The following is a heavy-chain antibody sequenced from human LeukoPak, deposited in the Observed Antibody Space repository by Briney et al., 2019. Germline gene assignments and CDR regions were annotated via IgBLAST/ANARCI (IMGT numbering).Heavy chain of an antibody. Sequence: GSLRLSCAASGFTFSSYEMNWVRQAPGKGPEWIGEINHSGSTNYNPSLKSRVTISVDTSKNHFSLKLSSVTAADTALYYCARGRNTMVRGAIGAETRYYYSYYMDVWGKGTTVTVSS. CDR2: INHSGST. CDR3: ARGRNTMVRGAIGAETRYYYSYYMDV. J-gene: IGHJ6*03. D-gene: IGHD3-10*01. CDR1: GFTFSSYE. V-gene: IGHV4-34*01.